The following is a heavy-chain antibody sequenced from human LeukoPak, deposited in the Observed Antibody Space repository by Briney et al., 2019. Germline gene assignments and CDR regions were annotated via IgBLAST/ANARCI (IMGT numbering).Heavy chain of an antibody. D-gene: IGHD1-14*01. CDR3: ANGRSTYYYGMDV. CDR2: ISGSGGST. J-gene: IGHJ6*02. V-gene: IGHV3-23*01. Sequence: GGSLRLSCAASGFTFSSYAMSWVRQAPGKGLEWVSAISGSGGSTYYADSVKGRFTISRDNSKNTLYLEMNSLRAEDTAVYYCANGRSTYYYGMDVWGQGTTVTVSS. CDR1: GFTFSSYA.